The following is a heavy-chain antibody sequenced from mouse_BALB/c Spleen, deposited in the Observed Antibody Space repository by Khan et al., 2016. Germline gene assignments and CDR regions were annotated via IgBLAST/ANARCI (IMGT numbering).Heavy chain of an antibody. CDR1: GFNIKDTY. D-gene: IGHD2-12*01. CDR2: IDPANGNT. J-gene: IGHJ4*01. V-gene: IGHV14-3*02. Sequence: VQLQQSGAELVKPGASVKLSCTASGFNIKDTYMHWVKQRPEQGLEWIGRIDPANGNTKYDQKFQGKATITADTSSNTTYLHLSSLTSEHTAFYYCSSYRSYSINYWGQVTSVTVSS. CDR3: SSYRSYSINY.